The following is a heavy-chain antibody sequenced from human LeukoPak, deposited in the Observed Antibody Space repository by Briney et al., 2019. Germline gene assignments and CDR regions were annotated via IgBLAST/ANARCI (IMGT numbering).Heavy chain of an antibody. CDR1: GFTFSSYW. V-gene: IGHV3-7*01. CDR3: ARESYDFWSGNVDY. D-gene: IGHD3-3*01. CDR2: IKQDGSEK. Sequence: GGSLRLSCAASGFTFSSYWMSWVRQAPGKGLEWEANIKQDGSEKYYVDSVKGRFTISRDNAKNSLYLQMNSLRAEDTAVYYCARESYDFWSGNVDYWGQGTLVTVSS. J-gene: IGHJ4*02.